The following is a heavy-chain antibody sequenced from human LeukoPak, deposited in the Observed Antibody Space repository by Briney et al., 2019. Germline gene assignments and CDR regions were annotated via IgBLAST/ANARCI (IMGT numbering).Heavy chain of an antibody. Sequence: GGSLRLSCAAYGFTFSSYGMNWVRQAPGKGLEWVSAISGSGGSTYYADSVKGRFTISRDNSKNTLYLQMNSLRAEDTAVYYCTRSFGELTFFDYWGQGTLVTVSS. CDR2: ISGSGGST. J-gene: IGHJ4*02. D-gene: IGHD3-10*01. V-gene: IGHV3-23*01. CDR1: GFTFSSYG. CDR3: TRSFGELTFFDY.